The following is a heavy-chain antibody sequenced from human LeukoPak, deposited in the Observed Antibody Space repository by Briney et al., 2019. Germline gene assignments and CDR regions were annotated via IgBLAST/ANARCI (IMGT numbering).Heavy chain of an antibody. CDR3: TRGSGRLEY. D-gene: IGHD1-26*01. CDR1: GFRFADFP. Sequence: GGSLRLSCSTSGFRFADFPMAWVRQAPGKGLEWVGYIRAKAYGGTAEYGPSVKGRFFVSRDDAKGIAYLQMNGLKSEDTAVYYCTRGSGRLEYWGQGTLVSVSP. V-gene: IGHV3-49*04. CDR2: IRAKAYGGTA. J-gene: IGHJ4*02.